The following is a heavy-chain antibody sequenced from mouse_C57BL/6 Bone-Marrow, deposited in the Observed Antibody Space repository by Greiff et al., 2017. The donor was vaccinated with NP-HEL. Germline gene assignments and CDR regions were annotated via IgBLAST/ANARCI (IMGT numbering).Heavy chain of an antibody. D-gene: IGHD4-1*02. CDR2: ISSGGSYT. J-gene: IGHJ4*01. V-gene: IGHV5-6*01. CDR3: ARPNWYYAMDY. CDR1: GFTFSSYG. Sequence: EVKLMESGGDLVKPGGSLKLSCAASGFTFSSYGMSWVRQTPDKRLEWVATISSGGSYTYYPDSVKGRFTISRDNAKNTLYLQMGSLKSEDTALYYCARPNWYYAMDYWGQGTSVTVSS.